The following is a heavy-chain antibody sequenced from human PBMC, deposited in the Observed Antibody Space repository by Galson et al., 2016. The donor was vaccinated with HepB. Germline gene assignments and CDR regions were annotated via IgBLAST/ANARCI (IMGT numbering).Heavy chain of an antibody. Sequence: SLRLSCAASGFTVSNKYMSWARQAPGKGLEWVSFIYAEGHTDYRDSVKGRFTISKDNSKKTVFLQMNSLRVEDTAIYYCAKGGYGSGSYYPIDYWGQGTLVTVSS. CDR2: IYAEGHT. J-gene: IGHJ4*02. D-gene: IGHD3-10*01. CDR3: AKGGYGSGSYYPIDY. V-gene: IGHV3-53*01. CDR1: GFTVSNKY.